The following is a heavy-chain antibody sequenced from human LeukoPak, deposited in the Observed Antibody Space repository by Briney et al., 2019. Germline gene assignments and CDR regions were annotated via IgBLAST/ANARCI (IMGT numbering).Heavy chain of an antibody. V-gene: IGHV3-33*01. CDR1: GFTFSSYG. D-gene: IGHD1-1*01. Sequence: GGSLRLSCAASGFTFSSYGMHWVRQAPGKGLEWVAVIWYDGSNKYYADSVKGRFTISRDNSKNTLYLQMNSLRAEDTAVYYSARDWRYNWNDVAFDIWGQGTMVTVSS. CDR2: IWYDGSNK. CDR3: ARDWRYNWNDVAFDI. J-gene: IGHJ3*02.